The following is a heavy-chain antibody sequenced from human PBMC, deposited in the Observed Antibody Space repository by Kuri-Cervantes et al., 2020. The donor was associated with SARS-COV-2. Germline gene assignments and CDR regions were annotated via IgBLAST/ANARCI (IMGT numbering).Heavy chain of an antibody. CDR1: GFTFDDYA. J-gene: IGHJ3*02. D-gene: IGHD3-22*01. V-gene: IGHV3-9*01. CDR3: TTPDYYDSSGYYPPSFLLDI. CDR2: ISWNSGSI. Sequence: GGSLRLSCAASGFTFDDYAMHWVRQAPGKGLEWVSGISWNSGSIGYADSVKGRFTISRDNAKNSLYLQMNSLKTEDTAVYYCTTPDYYDSSGYYPPSFLLDIWGQGTMVTVSS.